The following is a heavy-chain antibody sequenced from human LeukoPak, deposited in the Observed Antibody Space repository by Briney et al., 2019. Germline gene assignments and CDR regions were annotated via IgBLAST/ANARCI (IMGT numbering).Heavy chain of an antibody. Sequence: GGSLRLSCAASGFTFSSYWMSWVRQAPGKGLEWVANIKQDGSEKYYVDSVKGRFTISRDNAKNSLYLQMNSLRAEDTAVYYCASRTYYYDSSGYWAFDYWGQGTLVTVSS. V-gene: IGHV3-7*01. CDR1: GFTFSSYW. J-gene: IGHJ4*02. CDR2: IKQDGSEK. D-gene: IGHD3-22*01. CDR3: ASRTYYYDSSGYWAFDY.